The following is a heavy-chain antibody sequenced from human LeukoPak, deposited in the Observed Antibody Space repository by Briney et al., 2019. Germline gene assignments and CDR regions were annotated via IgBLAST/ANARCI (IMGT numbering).Heavy chain of an antibody. Sequence: GGSLRLSCAASGFTFSSYAMSWVRQAPGKGLEWVSAISGSGGSTYYADSVKGRFTISRDNSKNTLYLQMNSLKTEDAAVYYCTRMWNNWFDPWGQGTLVTVSS. CDR1: GFTFSSYA. CDR2: ISGSGGST. J-gene: IGHJ5*02. CDR3: TRMWNNWFDP. D-gene: IGHD2-21*01. V-gene: IGHV3-23*01.